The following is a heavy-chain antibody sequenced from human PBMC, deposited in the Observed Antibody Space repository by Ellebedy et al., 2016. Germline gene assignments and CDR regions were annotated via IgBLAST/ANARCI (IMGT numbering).Heavy chain of an antibody. Sequence: GESLKISXTASGFTFSSYVMSWVRQAPGKGLEWVSTISAGGDNTQFADSVKGRFTVSRDNSRNTVYLQMNDLRVEDTALYYCRHGHYADYWGQGTLVTVSS. CDR3: RHGHYADY. CDR2: ISAGGDNT. CDR1: GFTFSSYV. D-gene: IGHD3/OR15-3a*01. J-gene: IGHJ4*02. V-gene: IGHV3-23*01.